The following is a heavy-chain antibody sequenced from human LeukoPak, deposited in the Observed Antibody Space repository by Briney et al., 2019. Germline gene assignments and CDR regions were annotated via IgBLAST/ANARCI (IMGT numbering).Heavy chain of an antibody. CDR1: GGSISSGDYY. V-gene: IGHV4-30-4*01. CDR3: ARQLTYYYDSSGYISPYFDY. CDR2: IYYSGGT. Sequence: PSQTLSLTCTVSGGSISSGDYYWSWIRQPPGKGLEWIGYIYYSGGTYYNPSLKSRVTISVDTSKNQFSLKLSSVTAADTAVYYCARQLTYYYDSSGYISPYFDYWGQGTLVTVSP. D-gene: IGHD3-22*01. J-gene: IGHJ4*02.